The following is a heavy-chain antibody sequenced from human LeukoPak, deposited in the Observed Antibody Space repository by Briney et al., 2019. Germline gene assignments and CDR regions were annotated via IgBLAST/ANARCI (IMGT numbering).Heavy chain of an antibody. CDR1: GFT. V-gene: IGHV3-23*01. J-gene: IGHJ3*01. CDR3: ATTYSTSSGTFDF. CDR2: ISGDGGST. D-gene: IGHD6-6*01. Sequence: PGGSLRLSCAASGFTMSWVRQSPGKGLEWVSTISGDGGSTYYADSMKGRFTISRDNSKNTLYLQMNRLRAEDTAVYYCATTYSTSSGTFDFWGQGTMVTVSS.